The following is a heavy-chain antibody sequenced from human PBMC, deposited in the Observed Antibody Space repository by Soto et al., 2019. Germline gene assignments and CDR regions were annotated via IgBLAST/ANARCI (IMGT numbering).Heavy chain of an antibody. D-gene: IGHD5-12*01. Sequence: PSETLSLTCAVYGGSFSGYYWSWIRQPPGKGLEWIGEINHSGSTNYNPSLKSRVTISVDTSKNQFSLKLSSVTAADTAVYYCARGCGGYDIYFDYCGQGTLVTVSS. V-gene: IGHV4-34*01. J-gene: IGHJ4*02. CDR1: GGSFSGYY. CDR2: INHSGST. CDR3: ARGCGGYDIYFDY.